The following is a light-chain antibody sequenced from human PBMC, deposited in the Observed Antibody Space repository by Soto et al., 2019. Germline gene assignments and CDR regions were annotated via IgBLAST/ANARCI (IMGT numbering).Light chain of an antibody. Sequence: DIQMTQSPSTLSASVADRVTITCRASQSISSWLAWYQQKPGKAPKLLIYDASSLESGVPSRFSGSGSGTEFTLTISSLQPDDFATYYCQQYNSYSPYTFGQGTKVDIK. CDR3: QQYNSYSPYT. CDR1: QSISSW. J-gene: IGKJ2*01. CDR2: DAS. V-gene: IGKV1-5*01.